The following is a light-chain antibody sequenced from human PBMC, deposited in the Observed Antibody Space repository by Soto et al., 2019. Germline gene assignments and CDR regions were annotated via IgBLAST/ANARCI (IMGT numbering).Light chain of an antibody. CDR2: GAS. V-gene: IGKV3-15*01. Sequence: EIVMTQSPATLSVSPVERATLSCRASQSVSSNLAWYQQKPGQALRLLIYGASTRATGIPARFSGSGSGTEFTLTISSLQSEDFAVYYCQQYNNWPFTFGQGTRLEIK. CDR1: QSVSSN. J-gene: IGKJ5*01. CDR3: QQYNNWPFT.